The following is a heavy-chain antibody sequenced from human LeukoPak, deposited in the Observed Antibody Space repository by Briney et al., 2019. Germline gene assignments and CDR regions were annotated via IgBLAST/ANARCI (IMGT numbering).Heavy chain of an antibody. Sequence: SETLSLTCTVSGGSISSSSYYWGWIRQPPGKGLEWIGSIYTSGSTNYNPSLKSRVTMSVDTSKNQFSLKLSSVTAADTAVYYCARAPDSSGYYYRYYGMDVWGQGTTVTVSS. J-gene: IGHJ6*02. V-gene: IGHV4-39*07. D-gene: IGHD3-22*01. CDR3: ARAPDSSGYYYRYYGMDV. CDR2: IYTSGST. CDR1: GGSISSSSYY.